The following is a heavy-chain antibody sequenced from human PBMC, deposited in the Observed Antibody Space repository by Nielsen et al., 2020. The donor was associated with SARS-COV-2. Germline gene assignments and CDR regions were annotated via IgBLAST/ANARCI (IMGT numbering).Heavy chain of an antibody. J-gene: IGHJ2*01. D-gene: IGHD3-10*01. V-gene: IGHV1-46*01. CDR1: GYTFTSYY. CDR3: ARAGGSGWYFDL. Sequence: ASVKVSCKASGYTFTSYYMHWVRQAPGQGLEWMGIINPSGGSTSYVQKFQGRVTMTRDTSTSTVYMELSSLRSEDTAVYYCARAGGSGWYFDLWGRGTLVTVSS. CDR2: INPSGGST.